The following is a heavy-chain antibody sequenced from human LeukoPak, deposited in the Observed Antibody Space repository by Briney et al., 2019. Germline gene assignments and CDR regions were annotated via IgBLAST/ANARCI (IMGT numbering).Heavy chain of an antibody. Sequence: GGSVKVSCKASGYTFTSYYMHWVRQAPGQGLEWMGIINPSGGSTGYAQKFQGRVTMTRDMSTSTVYMELNSLRSEETAVYYCASGYCLAGDPRSGDLWGRGTLVTVSS. J-gene: IGHJ2*01. CDR1: GYTFTSYY. D-gene: IGHD7-27*01. CDR3: ASGYCLAGDPRSGDL. CDR2: INPSGGST. V-gene: IGHV1-46*01.